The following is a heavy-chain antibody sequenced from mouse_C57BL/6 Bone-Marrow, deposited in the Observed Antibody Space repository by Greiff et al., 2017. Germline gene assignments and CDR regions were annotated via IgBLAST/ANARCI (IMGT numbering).Heavy chain of an antibody. V-gene: IGHV5-9-1*02. CDR3: TRGGVRRGYFDY. Sequence: EVQLVESGEGLVKPGGSLKLSCAASGFTFSSYAMSWVRQTPEKRLEWVAYISSGGDYIYYADTVKGRFTFSRDNARNTRYLQMGSLTSEDTAMYYCTRGGVRRGYFDYWGQGTTLTVSS. D-gene: IGHD2-14*01. CDR2: ISSGGDYI. CDR1: GFTFSSYA. J-gene: IGHJ2*01.